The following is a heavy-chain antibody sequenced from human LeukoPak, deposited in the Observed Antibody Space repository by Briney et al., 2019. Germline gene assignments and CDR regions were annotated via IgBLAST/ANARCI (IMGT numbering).Heavy chain of an antibody. CDR1: GFTFSRST. CDR3: ASDDYGDYEDGFDI. Sequence: GGSLRLSCVVSGFTFSRSTMNWVRQAPGKGLEWVSSISSTSTYIYYADSVKGRFTISRDNAKRSLYLQMNSLRGEDTAVYYCASDDYGDYEDGFDIWGQGTMVTVSS. J-gene: IGHJ3*02. CDR2: ISSTSTYI. D-gene: IGHD4-17*01. V-gene: IGHV3-21*01.